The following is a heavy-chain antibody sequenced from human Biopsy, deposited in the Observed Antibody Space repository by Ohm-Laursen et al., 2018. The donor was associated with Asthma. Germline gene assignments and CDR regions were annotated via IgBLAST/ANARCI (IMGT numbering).Heavy chain of an antibody. CDR3: ARTTYGHDGFDP. CDR2: IYYSGST. Sequence: TLSLTCTVSGGSINIGDYYWSWIRQHPVKGLEWIGHIYYSGSTYYNPSLKSRVSISLDTSKNQFSLSLTSVTAADTAVYYCARTTYGHDGFDPWGQGTLVIASS. CDR1: GGSINIGDYY. D-gene: IGHD4-17*01. V-gene: IGHV4-31*03. J-gene: IGHJ5*02.